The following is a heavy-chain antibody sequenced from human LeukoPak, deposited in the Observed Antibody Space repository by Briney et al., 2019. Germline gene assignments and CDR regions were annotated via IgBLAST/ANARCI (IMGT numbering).Heavy chain of an antibody. J-gene: IGHJ4*02. CDR2: IRYDGSNK. CDR1: GFTFSSYG. D-gene: IGHD3-10*01. V-gene: IGHV3-30*02. Sequence: GGSLRLSCAASGFTFSSYGMHWVRQAPGKGLEWVAFIRYDGSNKYYADSVKGRFIISRDDSKNTLFLQMNSLRAEDTAVYYCAKGSGYYYGSGPYQLLDYWGQGTLVTVSS. CDR3: AKGSGYYYGSGPYQLLDY.